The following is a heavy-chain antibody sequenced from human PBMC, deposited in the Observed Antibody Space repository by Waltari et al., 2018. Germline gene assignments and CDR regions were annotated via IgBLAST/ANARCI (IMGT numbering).Heavy chain of an antibody. V-gene: IGHV1-69-2*01. CDR3: ATDRGDSSSASRPFDF. J-gene: IGHJ3*01. CDR1: GYTFSDYY. CDR2: GDAEDGET. D-gene: IGHD6-19*01. Sequence: EVQLLQSGAELTEPGTTVRISCKVSGYTFSDYYIHWVQQAPGKGLRWMGLGDAEDGETIYADNFQGRVTISADTSTDTAFMELGSLRSEDTAVFYCATDRGDSSSASRPFDFWGQGTMITVSS.